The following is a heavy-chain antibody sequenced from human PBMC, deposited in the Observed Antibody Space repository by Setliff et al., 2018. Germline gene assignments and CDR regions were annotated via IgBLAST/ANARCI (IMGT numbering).Heavy chain of an antibody. D-gene: IGHD1-1*01. Sequence: SETLSLTCTVSGASLSSGTYYWGWIRQPPGKGLEWIGRIYYRGDTYYNASLKGRLTISVDTAQNQFSLRLTSVTAADTAVYYCARTGGGHAFDIWGQGTMVTVSS. J-gene: IGHJ3*02. CDR3: ARTGGGHAFDI. CDR2: IYYRGDT. CDR1: GASLSSGTYY. V-gene: IGHV4-39*01.